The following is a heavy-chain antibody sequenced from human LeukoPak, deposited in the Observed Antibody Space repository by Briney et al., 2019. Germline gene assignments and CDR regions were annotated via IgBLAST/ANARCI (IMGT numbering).Heavy chain of an antibody. J-gene: IGHJ6*02. Sequence: PGGSLRLSCAASGFTFSSYWMTWVRQAPGKGLEWVANIKHDGSEINYVDSVKGRFTISRDNAKNSVYLQMSSLRGEDTAVYFCAKNGGPHGMDVWGQGTTVTVSS. D-gene: IGHD3-16*01. CDR1: GFTFSSYW. CDR2: IKHDGSEI. V-gene: IGHV3-7*02. CDR3: AKNGGPHGMDV.